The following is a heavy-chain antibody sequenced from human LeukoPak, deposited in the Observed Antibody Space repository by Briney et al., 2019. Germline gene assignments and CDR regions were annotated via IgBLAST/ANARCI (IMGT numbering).Heavy chain of an antibody. D-gene: IGHD2-21*01. J-gene: IGHJ4*02. V-gene: IGHV1-2*02. CDR2: INPNSGGT. CDR3: ARGPSIPSGDRDDY. Sequence: ASVKVSCKASGYSFTAYYMHWVRQAPGQGLEWMGWINPNSGGTNYAQKFQGRVTMTRDTSISTAYMELSSLRSDDTAVYYCARGPSIPSGDRDDYWDQGTLVTVSS. CDR1: GYSFTAYY.